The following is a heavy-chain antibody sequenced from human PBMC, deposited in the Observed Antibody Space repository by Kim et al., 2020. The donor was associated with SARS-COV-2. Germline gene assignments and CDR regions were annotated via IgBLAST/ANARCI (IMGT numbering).Heavy chain of an antibody. CDR3: ARVPVVVAATGFYYYYYGMDV. V-gene: IGHV4-34*01. J-gene: IGHJ6*02. CDR2: INHSGST. Sequence: SETLSLTCAVYGGSFSGYYWSWIRQPPGKGLEWIGEINHSGSTNYNPSLKSRVTISVDTSKNQFSLKLSSVTAADTAVYYCARVPVVVAATGFYYYYYGMDVWGQGTTVTVSS. D-gene: IGHD2-15*01. CDR1: GGSFSGYY.